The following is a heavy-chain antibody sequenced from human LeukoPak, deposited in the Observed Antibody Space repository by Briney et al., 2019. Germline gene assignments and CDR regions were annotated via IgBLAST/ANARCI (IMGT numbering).Heavy chain of an antibody. J-gene: IGHJ2*01. CDR3: ARRGATRDWYFDL. CDR1: GGSISSYY. V-gene: IGHV4-59*01. CDR2: IYYSGST. D-gene: IGHD2-2*01. Sequence: SETLSLTCTVSGGSISSYYWSWIRQPPGKGLEWIGYIYYSGSTNYNPSLKSRVTISVDTSKNQFSLKLSSVTAADTAVYYCARRGATRDWYFDLWGRGTLVTVSS.